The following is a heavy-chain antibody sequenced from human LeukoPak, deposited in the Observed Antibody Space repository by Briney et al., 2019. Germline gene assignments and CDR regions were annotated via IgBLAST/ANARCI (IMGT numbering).Heavy chain of an antibody. D-gene: IGHD6-19*01. CDR3: ARISGWYGWFDP. CDR2: INPNSGGT. CDR1: GYTFTGYY. Sequence: ASVKVSCTASGYTFTGYYMHWVRQAPGQGLEWIGWINPNSGGTNYAQKFQGRVTMTRDTSISTAYMELSRLRSDDTAVYYCARISGWYGWFDPWGQGTLVTVSS. J-gene: IGHJ5*02. V-gene: IGHV1-2*02.